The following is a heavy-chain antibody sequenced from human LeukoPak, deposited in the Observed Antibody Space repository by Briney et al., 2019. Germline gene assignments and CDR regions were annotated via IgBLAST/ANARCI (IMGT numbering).Heavy chain of an antibody. D-gene: IGHD1-26*01. Sequence: PGGSLRLSCAASGFTLSDYYMSWIRQAPGEGLEWLSFISQSGADIHYADSVRGRFTISRDNAQNSLYLQMNSLRAEDTAVYYCERDISAVGATLYFDYWGQGALVTVSS. CDR2: ISQSGADI. V-gene: IGHV3-11*01. J-gene: IGHJ4*02. CDR3: ERDISAVGATLYFDY. CDR1: GFTLSDYY.